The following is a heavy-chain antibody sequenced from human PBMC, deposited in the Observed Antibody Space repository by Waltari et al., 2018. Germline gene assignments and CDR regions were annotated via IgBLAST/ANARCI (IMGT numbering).Heavy chain of an antibody. CDR1: GGSFGGSY. Sequence: QVQLQQWGAGLMKPSETLSLTCAVYGGSFGGSYWTWIRQPPGKGLEWIGEINDSGSTNYNSSLKTRVSISLDTSKNQFSLKLTSVTAADTALYYCARHGRIRAVALIDYWGQGTLVTVSS. CDR2: INDSGST. V-gene: IGHV4-34*01. CDR3: ARHGRIRAVALIDY. J-gene: IGHJ4*02. D-gene: IGHD2-15*01.